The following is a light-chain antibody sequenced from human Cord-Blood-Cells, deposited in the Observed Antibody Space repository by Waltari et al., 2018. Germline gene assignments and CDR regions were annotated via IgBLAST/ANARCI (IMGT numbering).Light chain of an antibody. J-gene: IGLJ3*02. CDR3: NSRDSSGNHWA. Sequence: SSELTKDPAVSVALGQTVRITCQGDSLRSYYASWYQQKPGQAPVLVIYGKNNRPSGIPDRFSGSSSGNTASLTITGAQAEDEADYYCNSRDSSGNHWAFGGGTKLTVL. CDR1: SLRSYY. CDR2: GKN. V-gene: IGLV3-19*01.